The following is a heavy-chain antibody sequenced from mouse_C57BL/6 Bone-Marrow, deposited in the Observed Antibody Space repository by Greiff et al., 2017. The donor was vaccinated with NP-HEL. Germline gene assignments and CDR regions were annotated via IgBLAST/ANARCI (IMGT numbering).Heavy chain of an antibody. CDR1: GYTFTSYW. V-gene: IGHV1-52*01. CDR3: AREGFAY. Sequence: QVQLQQPGAELVRPGSSVKLSCKASGYTFTSYWMHWVKQRPIQGLEWIGNIAPLDSETPYNQNFKDKATLTVDKSSSTAYLQLSSLTSEDSAVYYCAREGFAYWGPGTLVTVSA. J-gene: IGHJ3*01. CDR2: IAPLDSET.